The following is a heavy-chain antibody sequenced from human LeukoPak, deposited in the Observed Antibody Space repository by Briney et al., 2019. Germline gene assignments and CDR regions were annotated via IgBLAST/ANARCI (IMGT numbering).Heavy chain of an antibody. CDR2: ISAYNGNT. J-gene: IGHJ3*02. D-gene: IGHD6-19*01. CDR3: AREGGSGWYRGPPRAAFDI. V-gene: IGHV1-18*01. CDR1: GHTFTSYG. Sequence: ASVKVSCKASGHTFTSYGISWVRQAPGQGLEWMGWISAYNGNTNYAQKLQGRVTMTTDTSTSTAYMELRSLRSDDTAVYYCAREGGSGWYRGPPRAAFDIWGQGTMVTVSS.